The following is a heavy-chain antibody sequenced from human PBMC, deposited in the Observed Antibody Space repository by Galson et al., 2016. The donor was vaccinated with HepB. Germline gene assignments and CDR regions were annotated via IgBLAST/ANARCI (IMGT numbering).Heavy chain of an antibody. Sequence: SLRLSCAASGFTFSSYGMHWVRQAPGKGLEWVAVIWYDASNKYYADSVKGRFTISRDNSKNMLFLQMNSLRAEDTAVYYCARDSYYDDSGSGGGDYWGQGTLVTVSS. J-gene: IGHJ4*02. D-gene: IGHD3-22*01. CDR1: GFTFSSYG. V-gene: IGHV3-33*01. CDR2: IWYDASNK. CDR3: ARDSYYDDSGSGGGDY.